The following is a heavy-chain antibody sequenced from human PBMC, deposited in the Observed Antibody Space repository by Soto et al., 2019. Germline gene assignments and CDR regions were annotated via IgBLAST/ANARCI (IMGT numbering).Heavy chain of an antibody. CDR1: GYTFTSYG. CDR3: ATQYYFDY. J-gene: IGHJ4*02. CDR2: ISAYNGNT. Sequence: GASVKVSCKASGYTFTSYGISWVRQAPGQGLEWMGWISAYNGNTNYAQKLQGRVTMTADTSTDTAYMELRSLRSEDTAEYYCATQYYFDYWGQGTLVTVSS. D-gene: IGHD4-4*01. V-gene: IGHV1-18*01.